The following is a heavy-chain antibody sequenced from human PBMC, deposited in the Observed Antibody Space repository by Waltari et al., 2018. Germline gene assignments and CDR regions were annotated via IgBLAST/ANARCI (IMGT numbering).Heavy chain of an antibody. D-gene: IGHD5-12*01. CDR3: AREVDS. V-gene: IGHV3-30-3*01. CDR2: ISYDGSNK. CDR1: GFTFSSYA. J-gene: IGHJ4*02. Sequence: QVQLVESGGGVVQPGRSLRLSCAASGFTFSSYAMHWVRQAPGKGLEWVAVISYDGSNKYYADSVKGRFTISRDNSKNTLYLQMNSLRAEDTAVYYCAREVDSWGQGTLVTVSS.